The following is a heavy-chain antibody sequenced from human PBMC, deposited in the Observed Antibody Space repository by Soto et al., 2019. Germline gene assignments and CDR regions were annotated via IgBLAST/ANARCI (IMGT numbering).Heavy chain of an antibody. CDR2: ISSISSYI. J-gene: IGHJ4*02. CDR3: TREGDYYDSGYYFDY. CDR1: GFTFNRFS. Sequence: EVRLVESGGGLVKPGGSLRLSCAASGFTFNRFSMNWVRQAPGQGLEWVSSISSISSYIYYADSAKGRFTISRDNAKNSLYLQVNSLRAEDTAVYYCTREGDYYDSGYYFDYWGQGALVTVSS. V-gene: IGHV3-21*01. D-gene: IGHD3-10*01.